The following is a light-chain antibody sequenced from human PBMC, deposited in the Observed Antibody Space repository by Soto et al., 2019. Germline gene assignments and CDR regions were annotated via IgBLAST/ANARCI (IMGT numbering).Light chain of an antibody. Sequence: EIVMTQSPATLSVSPGERATLSCRASQSVSSNLAWYQQKPGQAPRLLIYGASTRATGIPARFSGSGSGTKFTLTISSLQSEDFAVYYCQQYNNWPRTFGQVTKVEIK. CDR3: QQYNNWPRT. J-gene: IGKJ1*01. CDR2: GAS. V-gene: IGKV3-15*01. CDR1: QSVSSN.